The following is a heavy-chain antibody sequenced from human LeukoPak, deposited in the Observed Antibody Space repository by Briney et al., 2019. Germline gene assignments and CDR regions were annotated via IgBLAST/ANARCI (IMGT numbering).Heavy chain of an antibody. CDR1: GYTFTGYY. D-gene: IGHD3-22*01. CDR2: INPNSGVT. J-gene: IGHJ4*02. CDR3: ARDDYYDSSGPAVFDY. V-gene: IGHV1-2*02. Sequence: AASVKVSCKASGYTFTGYYMHWVRQAPGQGLEWMGWINPNSGVTKYAQKFQGRVTMTSDTSISTAYMELSRLRSDDTAVYYCARDDYYDSSGPAVFDYWGQGTLVTVSS.